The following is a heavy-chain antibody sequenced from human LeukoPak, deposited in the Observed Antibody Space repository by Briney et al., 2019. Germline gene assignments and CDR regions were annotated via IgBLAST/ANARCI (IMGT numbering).Heavy chain of an antibody. Sequence: PGESLKISYKGSGYSFTTYWIVWVRQMPGKGLEWMGIIYPGDSDIRYSPSFEGQVTMSADKSISTAYLQWSSLRASDTAMYYCAAKYYYGSGSFPTSFDYWGQGTLVTVSS. CDR2: IYPGDSDI. V-gene: IGHV5-51*01. D-gene: IGHD3-10*01. CDR3: AAKYYYGSGSFPTSFDY. CDR1: GYSFTTYW. J-gene: IGHJ4*02.